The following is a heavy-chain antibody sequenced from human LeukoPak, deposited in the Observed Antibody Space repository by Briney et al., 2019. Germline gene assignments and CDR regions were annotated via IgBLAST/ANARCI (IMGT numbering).Heavy chain of an antibody. J-gene: IGHJ4*02. CDR2: IKSKTDGGTT. D-gene: IGHD4-17*01. CDR3: TTDPDYGDPIDY. V-gene: IGHV3-15*01. Sequence: SGGSLRLSCAASGFTFSNAWMSWVRQAPGKGLEWVGRIKSKTDGGTTDYAAPVKGRFTISRDDSKNTLYLQMNSLKTEDTAVYSCTTDPDYGDPIDYWGQGTLVTVSS. CDR1: GFTFSNAW.